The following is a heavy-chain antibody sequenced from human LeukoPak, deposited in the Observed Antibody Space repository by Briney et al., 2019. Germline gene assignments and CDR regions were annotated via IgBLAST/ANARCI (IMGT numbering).Heavy chain of an antibody. CDR3: ARGRNYDSSGILNWFDP. CDR1: GYTFTSYA. CDR2: INAGNGNT. Sequence: ASVKVSCKASGYTFTSYAMHWVRQAPGQRLEWMGWINAGNGNTKYSQKFQGRVTITRDTSASTVYMELSSLRSEDTAVYYCARGRNYDSSGILNWFDPWGQGTLVTVSS. V-gene: IGHV1-3*01. J-gene: IGHJ5*02. D-gene: IGHD3-22*01.